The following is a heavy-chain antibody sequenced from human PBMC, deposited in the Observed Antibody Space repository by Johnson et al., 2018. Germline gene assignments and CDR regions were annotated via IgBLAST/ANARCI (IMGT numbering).Heavy chain of an antibody. CDR2: ISGSGGST. D-gene: IGHD2-21*02. Sequence: EVQLVESGGGLVQPGGSLRLSCAASGFTFSSYAMSWVRQAPGKGLEWVSAISGSGGSTYYADSVKGRFTISRDNSKNTLYLQMNSLRAEDTAVYYCANLGGVVTAIPDAFDIWGQGTMVTVSS. V-gene: IGHV3-23*04. J-gene: IGHJ3*02. CDR3: ANLGGVVTAIPDAFDI. CDR1: GFTFSSYA.